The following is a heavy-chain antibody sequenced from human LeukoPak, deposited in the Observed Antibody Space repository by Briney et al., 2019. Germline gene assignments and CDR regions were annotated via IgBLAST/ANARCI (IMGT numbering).Heavy chain of an antibody. J-gene: IGHJ5*02. CDR1: GGSISSYY. CDR3: ARDSSWQVNWFDP. V-gene: IGHV4-4*07. D-gene: IGHD6-13*01. CDR2: IYTSGST. Sequence: SETLSLTCTVSGGSISSYYWGWIRQPAGKGLEWIGRIYTSGSTNHNPSLKSRVTMSVDTSKNQFSLKLSSVTAADTAVYYCARDSSWQVNWFDPWGQGTLVTVSS.